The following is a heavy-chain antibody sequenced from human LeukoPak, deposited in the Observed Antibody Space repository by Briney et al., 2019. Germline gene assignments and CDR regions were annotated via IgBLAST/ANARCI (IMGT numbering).Heavy chain of an antibody. D-gene: IGHD6-13*01. CDR2: ISSKSSYI. CDR1: GFTLSDYG. Sequence: GGSLRLSCVASGFTLSDYGMTWVRQVPGKGLEWVSSISSKSSYIYYADSVKGRFTISRDNAKNSLYLQMNSLRAEDTAVYYCASWAGTATGFSGPFDYWGQGTLVTVSS. V-gene: IGHV3-21*01. CDR3: ASWAGTATGFSGPFDY. J-gene: IGHJ4*02.